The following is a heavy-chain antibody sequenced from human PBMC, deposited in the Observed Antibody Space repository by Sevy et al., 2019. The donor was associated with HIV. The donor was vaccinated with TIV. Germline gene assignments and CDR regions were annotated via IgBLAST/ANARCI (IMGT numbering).Heavy chain of an antibody. CDR2: ISSSGSTI. D-gene: IGHD3-3*01. J-gene: IGHJ6*02. Sequence: GGSLRLSCAASGFTFSDYYMSWIRQAPGKGLEWVSYISSSGSTIYYADSVKGRFTISRDNAKNSLYLQMNSLRAEDTAVYYCARDLEFLDPPGYYYYGMDVWGQGTTVTVSS. CDR3: ARDLEFLDPPGYYYYGMDV. CDR1: GFTFSDYY. V-gene: IGHV3-11*01.